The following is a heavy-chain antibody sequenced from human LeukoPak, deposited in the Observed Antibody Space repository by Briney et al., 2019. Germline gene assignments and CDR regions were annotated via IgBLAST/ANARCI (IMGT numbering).Heavy chain of an antibody. D-gene: IGHD3-3*02. CDR2: IYFDGST. CDR1: GGSISSGSYY. J-gene: IGHJ4*02. Sequence: PSETLSLTCTVSGGSISSGSYYWAWIRQPPGKGLEWIGNIYFDGSTYYNPSLKSRVTISVDTSKNQFSLKLSSVTAADTAVYFCVRVTQHWPHYYFDYWGQGTLVTVSS. CDR3: VRVTQHWPHYYFDY. V-gene: IGHV4-39*07.